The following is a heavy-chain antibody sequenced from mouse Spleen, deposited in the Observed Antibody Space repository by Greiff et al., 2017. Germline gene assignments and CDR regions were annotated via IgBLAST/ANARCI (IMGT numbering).Heavy chain of an antibody. J-gene: IGHJ4*01. D-gene: IGHD2-12*01. Sequence: QVQLKESGAELVRPGTSVKISCKASGYTFTNYWLGWVKQRPGHGLEWIGDIYPGGGYTNYNEKFKGKATLTADTSSSTAYMQLSSLTSEDSAVYFCARHDGAMDYWGQGTSVTVSS. CDR1: GYTFTNYW. V-gene: IGHV1-63*02. CDR3: ARHDGAMDY. CDR2: IYPGGGYT.